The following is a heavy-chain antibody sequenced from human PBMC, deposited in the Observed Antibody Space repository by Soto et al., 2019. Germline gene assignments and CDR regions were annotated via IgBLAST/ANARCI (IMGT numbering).Heavy chain of an antibody. J-gene: IGHJ4*02. CDR3: ARDGYDYIWGSYRYTAWDY. CDR2: ISAYNGNT. D-gene: IGHD3-16*02. CDR1: GYTFTSYG. Sequence: QVQLVQSGAEVKKPGASVKVSCKASGYTFTSYGISWVRQAPGQGLEWMGWISAYNGNTNYAQKLQGRVTMTTDTATSTAYMELRSLRSDDTAVYYCARDGYDYIWGSYRYTAWDYWGQGTLVTVSS. V-gene: IGHV1-18*01.